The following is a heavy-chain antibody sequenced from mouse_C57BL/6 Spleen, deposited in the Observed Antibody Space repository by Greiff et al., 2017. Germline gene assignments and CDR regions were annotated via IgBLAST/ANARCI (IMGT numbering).Heavy chain of an antibody. CDR3: ARWGITTVVEPCDY. V-gene: IGHV1-80*01. D-gene: IGHD1-1*01. Sequence: QVQLQQSGAELVKPGASVKISCKASGYAFSSYWMNWVKQRPGKGLEWIGQIYPGDGDTNYNGKFKGKATLTADKSSSTAYMQLSSLTSEDSAVYFCARWGITTVVEPCDYWRQGTTLTVSS. J-gene: IGHJ2*01. CDR1: GYAFSSYW. CDR2: IYPGDGDT.